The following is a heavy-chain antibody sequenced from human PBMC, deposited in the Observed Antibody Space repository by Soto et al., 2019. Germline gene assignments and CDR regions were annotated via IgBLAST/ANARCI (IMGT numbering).Heavy chain of an antibody. D-gene: IGHD3-3*01. CDR2: IYHSGHT. V-gene: IGHV4-30-4*01. CDR1: GDSITSGDNY. CDR3: ARTYWSGWGRRLFDY. Sequence: SETLSLTCTVSGDSITSGDNYWSWIRQPPGKGLEWIGYIYHSGHTYYNPSLKSRLSISVDTSKNHFSLRLTSMTAADTAVYYCARTYWSGWGRRLFDYWGPGALVTVSS. J-gene: IGHJ4*02.